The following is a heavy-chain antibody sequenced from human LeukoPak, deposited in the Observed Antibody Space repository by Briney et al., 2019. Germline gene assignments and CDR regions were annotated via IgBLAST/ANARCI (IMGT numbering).Heavy chain of an antibody. V-gene: IGHV3-7*04. CDR2: IKEDGSDK. D-gene: IGHD1-7*01. J-gene: IGHJ4*02. CDR1: GFTFSNYW. CDR3: GREIPGGTTSLDC. Sequence: GGSLRLSCAASGFTFSNYWMSWVRQAPGKGLEWVANIKEDGSDKNYVDSVRGRFTTSRDNAKNALYQQMNSLRAEDTAVYYCGREIPGGTTSLDCWGQGTVVTVSS.